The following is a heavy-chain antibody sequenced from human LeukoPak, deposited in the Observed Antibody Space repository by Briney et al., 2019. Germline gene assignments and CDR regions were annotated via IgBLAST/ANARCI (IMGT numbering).Heavy chain of an antibody. CDR2: IYYSGST. Sequence: SETLSLTCTVSGGSMSPYHWGWIRQPPGKGLEWTGYIYYSGSTNYNPSLKSRVTISVDTSKNQFSLKLSSVTAADTAVYYCASSIAAAADFDYWGQGTLVTVSS. D-gene: IGHD6-13*01. CDR3: ASSIAAAADFDY. V-gene: IGHV4-59*01. J-gene: IGHJ4*02. CDR1: GGSMSPYH.